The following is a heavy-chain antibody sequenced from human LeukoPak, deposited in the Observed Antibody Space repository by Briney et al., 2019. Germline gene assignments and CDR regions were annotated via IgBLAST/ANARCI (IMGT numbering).Heavy chain of an antibody. D-gene: IGHD3-10*01. J-gene: IGHJ6*02. Sequence: GGSLRLSCAASGFTFSGSAMHWVRQASGKGLEWVGRIRSKANSYATAYAASVKGRFTISRDDSKNTAYLQMNSLKTEDTAVYYCARDRRRYNYGSGRYYPDYLSYGMDVWGQGTTVTVSS. CDR3: ARDRRRYNYGSGRYYPDYLSYGMDV. CDR2: IRSKANSYAT. CDR1: GFTFSGSA. V-gene: IGHV3-73*01.